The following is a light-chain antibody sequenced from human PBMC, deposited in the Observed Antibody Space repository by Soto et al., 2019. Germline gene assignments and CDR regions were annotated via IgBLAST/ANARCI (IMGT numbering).Light chain of an antibody. CDR3: SSYGGSNNLI. V-gene: IGLV2-8*01. CDR2: EVN. CDR1: RSDVGSYSY. Sequence: QSALTQPPSASGSPGQSVTISCTGTRSDVGSYSYVSWYQHHPGKVPKLMIYEVNKRPSGVPDRFSGSKSDNTASLTVSGLQAEDEADYYCSSYGGSNNLIFGGGTKLTVL. J-gene: IGLJ2*01.